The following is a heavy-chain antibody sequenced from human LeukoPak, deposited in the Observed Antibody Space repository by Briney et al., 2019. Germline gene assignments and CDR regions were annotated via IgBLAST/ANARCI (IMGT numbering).Heavy chain of an antibody. J-gene: IGHJ4*02. CDR1: GGSISSGSYY. Sequence: MASETLSLTCTVSGGSISSGSYYWSWIRQPAGKGLEWIGRIYTSGSTNYNPSLKSRVTISVDTSKNQFSLKLSSVTAADTAVYYCAASISYFDYWGQGTLVTVSS. CDR2: IYTSGST. V-gene: IGHV4-61*02. CDR3: AASISYFDY.